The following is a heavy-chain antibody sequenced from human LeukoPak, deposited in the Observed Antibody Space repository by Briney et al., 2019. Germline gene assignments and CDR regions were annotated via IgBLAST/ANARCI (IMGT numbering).Heavy chain of an antibody. CDR2: ISNSGTYI. Sequence: PGGSLRLSCAASGFTLSNYSMNWVRQAPGMGLEWVSSISNSGTYIYYADSVKGRFTISRDNAKNSLYLQMSSLGAEDTAVYYCARDRHTAMVDYFYYMDVWGKGTTVTVSS. V-gene: IGHV3-21*01. CDR3: ARDRHTAMVDYFYYMDV. D-gene: IGHD5-18*01. CDR1: GFTLSNYS. J-gene: IGHJ6*03.